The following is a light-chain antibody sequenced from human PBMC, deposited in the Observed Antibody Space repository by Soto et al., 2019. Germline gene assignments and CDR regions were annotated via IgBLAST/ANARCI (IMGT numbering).Light chain of an antibody. V-gene: IGKV2-30*01. CDR3: MQGTHRPLT. J-gene: IGKJ4*01. CDR2: KVS. Sequence: DAMRTESGNCVPVTLVQPASISCRSSQSLETSDGNTYLNWFQQRPGQSPRRLIYKVSNRDSGVPDRFSGSGSGTDFTLKISRVEAEDVGVYYCMQGTHRPLTFGGGTKVDIK. CDR1: QSLETSDGNTY.